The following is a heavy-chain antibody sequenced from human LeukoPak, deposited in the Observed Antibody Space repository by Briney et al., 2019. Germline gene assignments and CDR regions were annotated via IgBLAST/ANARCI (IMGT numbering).Heavy chain of an antibody. CDR3: ARALSDGGIVTVPAAN. CDR1: GFTFSIYS. D-gene: IGHD2-2*01. J-gene: IGHJ4*02. CDR2: ISSGTSPI. Sequence: GGPLRLSCAASGFTFSIYSMNWVCQSPGKGLEWVSFISSGTSPIYYADSVRGRFTISRDNAKNSLYLQMNSLRAEDTAVYYCARALSDGGIVTVPAANWGQGTLVTVSS. V-gene: IGHV3-48*04.